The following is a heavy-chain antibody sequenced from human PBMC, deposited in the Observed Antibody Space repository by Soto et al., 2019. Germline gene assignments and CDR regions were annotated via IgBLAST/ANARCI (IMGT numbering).Heavy chain of an antibody. J-gene: IGHJ4*02. CDR2: VNPILAMS. D-gene: IGHD3-10*01. CDR1: GDTFSFYT. CDR3: ATSYGSGSSPFDY. Sequence: QVQLVQSGAEVKKPGSSVKVSCKASGDTFSFYTLNWIRQAPGQGFEWVGRVNPILAMSSSAHKFQGRVSXSXAXXTGSAYMGLRSLRSDDTAVYYCATSYGSGSSPFDYWGQGTLVTVSS. V-gene: IGHV1-69*02.